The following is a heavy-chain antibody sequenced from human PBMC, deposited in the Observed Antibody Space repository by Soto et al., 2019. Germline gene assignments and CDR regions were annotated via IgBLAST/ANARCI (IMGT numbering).Heavy chain of an antibody. Sequence: QVQLVESGGGVVQPGRSLRLSCAASGFTFSSYAMHWVRQAPGKGLEWVAVISYDGSNKYYADSVKGRFTISRDNSKNTLYLQMNSLRAEDTAVYYCARDDGTDSSGWHYYFDYWGQGTLVTVSS. CDR3: ARDDGTDSSGWHYYFDY. CDR1: GFTFSSYA. J-gene: IGHJ4*02. CDR2: ISYDGSNK. V-gene: IGHV3-30-3*01. D-gene: IGHD6-19*01.